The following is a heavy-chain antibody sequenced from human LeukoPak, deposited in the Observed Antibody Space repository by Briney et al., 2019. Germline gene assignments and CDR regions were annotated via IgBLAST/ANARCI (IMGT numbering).Heavy chain of an antibody. Sequence: GGSLRLSCAASGFTFSSYWMHWVRQAPGKGLVWVSRINSDGSSTSYADSVKGRFTISRDNAKNTLYLQMNSLRDEDTAVYYCAREGYGSHALDIWGQGAMVAVCS. CDR3: AREGYGSHALDI. CDR1: GFTFSSYW. V-gene: IGHV3-74*01. D-gene: IGHD4-17*01. CDR2: INSDGSST. J-gene: IGHJ3*02.